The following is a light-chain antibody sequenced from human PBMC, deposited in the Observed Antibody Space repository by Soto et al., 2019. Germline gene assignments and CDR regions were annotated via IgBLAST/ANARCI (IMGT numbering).Light chain of an antibody. Sequence: QSALTQPRSVSGSPGQSVTISCTGTSSDVGGYNYVSWYQQHPGKAPKLMIYDVSKRPSGVPDRFSGSKSGNTASLTISGLQAEDEADYYCCSCAGSSSYGFGTGTKLTVL. CDR1: SSDVGGYNY. V-gene: IGLV2-11*01. CDR2: DVS. J-gene: IGLJ1*01. CDR3: CSCAGSSSYG.